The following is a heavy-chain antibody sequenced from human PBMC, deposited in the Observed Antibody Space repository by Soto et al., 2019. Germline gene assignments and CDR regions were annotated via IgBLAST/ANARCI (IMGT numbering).Heavy chain of an antibody. CDR1: GFTFSTYN. J-gene: IGHJ4*02. CDR3: ARDPSPDSSGWYYFDY. D-gene: IGHD6-19*01. CDR2: ISRSSATV. V-gene: IGHV3-48*02. Sequence: GGSLRLSCAASGFTFSTYNMNWVRQAPGKGLEWVSYISRSSATVYYADSVKGRFTISRDNAGNSLYLQMNSLRDEDTALYYCARDPSPDSSGWYYFDYWGQGTLVTVSS.